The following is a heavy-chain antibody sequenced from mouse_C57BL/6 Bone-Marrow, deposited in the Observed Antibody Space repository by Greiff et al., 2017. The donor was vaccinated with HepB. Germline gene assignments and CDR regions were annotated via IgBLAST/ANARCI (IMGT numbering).Heavy chain of an antibody. CDR2: IDPSDSYT. D-gene: IGHD1-1*01. V-gene: IGHV1-50*01. J-gene: IGHJ2*01. Sequence: QVQLQQSGAELVKPGASVKLSCKASGYTFTSYWMQWVKQRPGQGLEWIGEIDPSDSYTNYNQKFKGKATLTVDTSSSTAYLQLSSLTSEDSAVYYIARGGYYGSFDYWGQGTTLTVSS. CDR3: ARGGYYGSFDY. CDR1: GYTFTSYW.